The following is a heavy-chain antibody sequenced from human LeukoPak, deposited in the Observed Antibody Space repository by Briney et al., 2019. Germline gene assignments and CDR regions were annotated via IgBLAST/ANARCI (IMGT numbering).Heavy chain of an antibody. CDR1: GYSFSSYW. V-gene: IGHV5-51*01. Sequence: GESLKISCKGSGYSFSSYWIAWVRQMPGKGLEWMGIIYPGDSDTRYSPSFQGQVTVSADRSISTAYLQWSSLKASGTAMYYCARRVDSGYSFDFWGQGSLVTVSS. J-gene: IGHJ4*02. D-gene: IGHD3-22*01. CDR2: IYPGDSDT. CDR3: ARRVDSGYSFDF.